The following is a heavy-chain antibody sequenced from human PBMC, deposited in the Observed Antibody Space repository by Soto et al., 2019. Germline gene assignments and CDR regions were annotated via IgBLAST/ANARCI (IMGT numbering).Heavy chain of an antibody. Sequence: ASVKVSCKASGYAFTSYAMHWVRQAPGQRLEWMGWINAGNGNTKYSQKFQGRVTITRDTSASTAYMELRSLRSDDTAMYYCAGTQTAMVPDYWGQGTLVTVSS. D-gene: IGHD5-18*01. V-gene: IGHV1-3*01. J-gene: IGHJ4*02. CDR1: GYAFTSYA. CDR3: AGTQTAMVPDY. CDR2: INAGNGNT.